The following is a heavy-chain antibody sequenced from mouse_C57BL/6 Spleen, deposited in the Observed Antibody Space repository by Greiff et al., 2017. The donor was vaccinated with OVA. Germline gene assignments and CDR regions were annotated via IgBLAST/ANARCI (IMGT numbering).Heavy chain of an antibody. CDR2: IDPSDSYT. CDR1: GYTFTSYW. CDR3: ARRELLGSMDY. D-gene: IGHD1-1*01. Sequence: QVQLQQPGAELVKPGASVKLSCKASGYTFTSYWMQWVKQRPGQGLEWIGEIDPSDSYTNYNQKFKGKATLTVDTSSSTAYMQLSSLTSEDSAVYYCARRELLGSMDYWGQGTSVTVSS. J-gene: IGHJ4*01. V-gene: IGHV1-50*01.